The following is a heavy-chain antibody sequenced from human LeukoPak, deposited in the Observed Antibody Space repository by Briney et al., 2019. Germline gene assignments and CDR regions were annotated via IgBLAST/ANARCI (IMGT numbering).Heavy chain of an antibody. CDR2: ISYDGSNK. Sequence: GGSLRLSCAASGFTFSSYAMHWVRLAPGKGLEWVAVISYDGSNKYYADSVKGRFTISRDNSKNTLYLQMNSLRAEDTAVYYCARGVVGATGSAFDIWGQGTMVTVSS. CDR3: ARGVVGATGSAFDI. D-gene: IGHD1-26*01. J-gene: IGHJ3*02. V-gene: IGHV3-30-3*01. CDR1: GFTFSSYA.